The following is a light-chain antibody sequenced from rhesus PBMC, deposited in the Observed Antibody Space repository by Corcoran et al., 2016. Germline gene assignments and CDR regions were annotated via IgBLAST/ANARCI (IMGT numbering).Light chain of an antibody. Sequence: QAVVTQEPSLTVSPGGTVTLNCGSSAGAVTGGHSPHWCQKKPGQAPRGLIYNTDMKQSWTPARFSGSLAGGKAALTLSGAQPEDEADYYCLLYSDGSQLVFGSGTKLTVL. CDR3: LLYSDGSQLV. J-gene: IGLJ6*01. CDR2: NTD. V-gene: IGLV7-71*01. CDR1: AGAVTGGHS.